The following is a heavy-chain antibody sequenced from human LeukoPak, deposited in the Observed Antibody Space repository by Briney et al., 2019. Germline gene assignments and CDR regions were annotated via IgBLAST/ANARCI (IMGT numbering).Heavy chain of an antibody. CDR1: GGSFSGYY. CDR2: INHSGST. Sequence: SETLSLTCAVYGGSFSGYYWSWIRQPPGKGLGWIGEINHSGSTNYNPSLRSRVTISVDTSKNQFSLKLSSVTAADTAVYYCAGDRNGGVIDYWCQGTLVTVSS. D-gene: IGHD3-16*01. CDR3: AGDRNGGVIDY. J-gene: IGHJ4*02. V-gene: IGHV4-34*01.